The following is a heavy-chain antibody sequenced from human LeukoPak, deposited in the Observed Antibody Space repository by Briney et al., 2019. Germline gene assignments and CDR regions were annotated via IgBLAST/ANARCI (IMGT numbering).Heavy chain of an antibody. D-gene: IGHD2-15*01. CDR2: INPNSGDT. V-gene: IGHV1-2*02. J-gene: IGHJ4*02. Sequence: ASVKVSCKASGYTFTGYYMHWVRQAPGQGLEWMGWINPNSGDTNYAQKFQSRVTMTRDTSISTAYMELSRLRSDDTAVYYCARTVPVVVVTATFFDYWGQGTLVTVSS. CDR3: ARTVPVVVVTATFFDY. CDR1: GYTFTGYY.